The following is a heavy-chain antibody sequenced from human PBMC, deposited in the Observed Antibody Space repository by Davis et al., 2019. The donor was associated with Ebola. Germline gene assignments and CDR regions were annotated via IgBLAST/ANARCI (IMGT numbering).Heavy chain of an antibody. CDR1: GFIFSSYV. CDR3: ARDGLAQLAMDI. CDR2: LGTSADT. Sequence: GESLKISCAASGFIFSSYVMSWVRQAPGKGLEWVSTLGTSADTYYADSVKGRFTISRDNARNLVYLQMNSLRAEDTAIYYCARDGLAQLAMDIWGQGTMVTVSS. J-gene: IGHJ3*02. V-gene: IGHV3-23*01. D-gene: IGHD6-13*01.